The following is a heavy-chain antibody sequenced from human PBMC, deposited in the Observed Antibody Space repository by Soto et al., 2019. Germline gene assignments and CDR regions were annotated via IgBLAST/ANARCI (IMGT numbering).Heavy chain of an antibody. CDR2: ISGSGGST. Sequence: PGGSLRLSCAASGFTFSSYAMSWVRQAPGKGLEWVSAISGSGGSTYYADSVKGRFTISRDNSKNTLYLQMNSLRAEDTAVYYCAKDRGDYMVRGVIITFDYWGQGTLVTVSS. CDR3: AKDRGDYMVRGVIITFDY. V-gene: IGHV3-23*01. J-gene: IGHJ4*02. CDR1: GFTFSSYA. D-gene: IGHD3-10*01.